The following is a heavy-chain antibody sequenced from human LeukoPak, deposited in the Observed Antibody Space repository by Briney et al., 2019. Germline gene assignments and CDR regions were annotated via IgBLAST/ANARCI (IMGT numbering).Heavy chain of an antibody. Sequence: GRSLRLSCAASGFTFSSYAMHWVRQAPGKGLEWVAVISYDGSNKYYADSVKGRFTISRDNAKNSLYLQMNSLRAEDTAVYYFYYYYGMDVWGQGTTVTVSS. CDR2: ISYDGSNK. V-gene: IGHV3-30-3*01. CDR1: GFTFSSYA. J-gene: IGHJ6*02. CDR3: YYYYGMDV.